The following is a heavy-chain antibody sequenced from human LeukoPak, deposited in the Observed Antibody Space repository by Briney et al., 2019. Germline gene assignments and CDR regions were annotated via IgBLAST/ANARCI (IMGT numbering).Heavy chain of an antibody. D-gene: IGHD3-10*01. Sequence: SQTLSLTCAISGDSVSTNNVAWNWIRQSPSRGLEWLGRTYYRSKWYNDYAISVKSRITINPDTSMNQFSLQLNSVTPDDTSVYYCARVSSRVFDYWGQGTLVTVSS. CDR2: TYYRSKWYN. V-gene: IGHV6-1*01. J-gene: IGHJ4*02. CDR3: ARVSSRVFDY. CDR1: GDSVSTNNVA.